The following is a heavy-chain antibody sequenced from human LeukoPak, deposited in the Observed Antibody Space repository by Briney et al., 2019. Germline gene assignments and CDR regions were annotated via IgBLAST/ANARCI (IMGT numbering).Heavy chain of an antibody. D-gene: IGHD1-7*01. CDR3: ARNHLDWNYPYYFDY. CDR2: INPNSGGT. Sequence: ASVKVSCKASGYTFTGYYMHWVRQAPGQGLEWMGRINPNSGGTNYAQKFQGRVTMTRDTSISTAYMELSRLRSDDTAVYYCARNHLDWNYPYYFDYWGQGTLVTVSS. CDR1: GYTFTGYY. J-gene: IGHJ4*02. V-gene: IGHV1-2*06.